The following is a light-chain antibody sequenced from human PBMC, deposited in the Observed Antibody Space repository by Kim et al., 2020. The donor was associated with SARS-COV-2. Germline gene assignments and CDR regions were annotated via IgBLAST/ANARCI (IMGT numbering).Light chain of an antibody. CDR2: GNS. J-gene: IGLJ1*01. CDR3: QSYDSSLSGYV. Sequence: QRVTIPCTGSSSNIGAGYDVHWYQQLPGTAPKVLIYGNSNRPSGVPDRFSGSKSGTSASLAITGLQAEDEADYYCQSYDSSLSGYVFGTGTKVTVL. V-gene: IGLV1-40*01. CDR1: SSNIGAGYD.